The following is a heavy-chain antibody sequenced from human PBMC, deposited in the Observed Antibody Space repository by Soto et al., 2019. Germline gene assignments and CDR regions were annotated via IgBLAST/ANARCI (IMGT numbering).Heavy chain of an antibody. Sequence: PGESLKISCKGSGYSFTRSWIGWVRQMPGKGLEWMGIIYPGDSDTRYSPSFQGQVTISADKSISTAYLQWSSLKASDTAMYYCARQGLGVTTAAGNTDMDVWGQGTTVTVSS. V-gene: IGHV5-51*01. CDR2: IYPGDSDT. J-gene: IGHJ6*02. CDR1: GYSFTRSW. CDR3: ARQGLGVTTAAGNTDMDV. D-gene: IGHD6-13*01.